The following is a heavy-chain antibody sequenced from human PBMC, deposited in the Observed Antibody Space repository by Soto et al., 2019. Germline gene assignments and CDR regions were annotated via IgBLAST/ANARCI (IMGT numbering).Heavy chain of an antibody. CDR1: GYTFTSYD. V-gene: IGHV1-8*01. Sequence: ASVKVSCKASGYTFTSYDINWVRQATGQGLEWMGWMNPNSGNTGYAQKFQGRVTMTRNTSISTAYMELSSLRAEDMAMYYCVMDLGDYSDYWGPGTLVTVSS. CDR3: VMDLGDYSDY. J-gene: IGHJ4*02. D-gene: IGHD3-22*01. CDR2: MNPNSGNT.